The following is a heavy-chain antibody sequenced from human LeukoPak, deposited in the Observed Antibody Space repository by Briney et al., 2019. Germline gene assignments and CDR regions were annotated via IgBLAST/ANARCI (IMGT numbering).Heavy chain of an antibody. V-gene: IGHV3-13*01. Sequence: GGSLRLSCAASGFTFSSYDMHWVRQATGKGLEWVSAIGVAANTFYSGSVKGRFTISRENAKNSLYLLMTSLRAEDTAVYYCARQNTPHGNFDYWGQGILVTVFS. CDR1: GFTFSSYD. CDR3: ARQNTPHGNFDY. D-gene: IGHD1-26*01. J-gene: IGHJ4*02. CDR2: IGVAANT.